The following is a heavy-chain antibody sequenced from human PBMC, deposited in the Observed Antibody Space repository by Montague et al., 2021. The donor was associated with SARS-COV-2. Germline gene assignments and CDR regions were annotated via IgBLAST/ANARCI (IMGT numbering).Heavy chain of an antibody. J-gene: IGHJ4*02. V-gene: IGHV3-23*01. Sequence: SLRLSCAASGFTFSSYAMSWVRQAPGKGLEWVSGISDSGVYTYDADSVKGWFTISRDNSKNTLYLQMNSLRAEDTAVYYCASHPGYSSSWWGQGTLVIVSS. CDR1: GFTFSSYA. CDR3: ASHPGYSSSW. D-gene: IGHD6-13*01. CDR2: ISDSGVYT.